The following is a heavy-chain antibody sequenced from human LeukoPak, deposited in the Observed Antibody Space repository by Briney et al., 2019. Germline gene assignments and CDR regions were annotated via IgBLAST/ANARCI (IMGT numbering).Heavy chain of an antibody. CDR1: GFTFSEYL. Sequence: GGSLGLSCEVSGFTFSEYLMYWVRQTPEKGLEWLSAIGNTGDYTSYADSVKGRFTISRDNSKNTLYLQMNSLRAEDTAVYYCAKGSLSLMGVFDYWGQGTLVTVSS. V-gene: IGHV3-23*01. J-gene: IGHJ4*02. CDR2: IGNTGDYT. D-gene: IGHD2-8*01. CDR3: AKGSLSLMGVFDY.